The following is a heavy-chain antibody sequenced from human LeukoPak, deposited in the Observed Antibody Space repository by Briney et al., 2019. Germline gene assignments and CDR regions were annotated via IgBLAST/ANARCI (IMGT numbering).Heavy chain of an antibody. V-gene: IGHV3-23*01. J-gene: IGHJ4*02. Sequence: GGSLRLSCAASGFTFSNYAMTWVRQAPGKGLEWVSTISGSAGSTYYADSVKGRFTISRDKSKNTLDLQMNSLRAEDTAVYYCAKDVPVGIHYGSGSYFDLWGQGTLVTVSS. D-gene: IGHD3-10*01. CDR3: AKDVPVGIHYGSGSYFDL. CDR1: GFTFSNYA. CDR2: ISGSAGST.